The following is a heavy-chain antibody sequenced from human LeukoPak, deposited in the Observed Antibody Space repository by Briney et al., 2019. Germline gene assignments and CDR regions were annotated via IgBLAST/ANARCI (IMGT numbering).Heavy chain of an antibody. D-gene: IGHD6-13*01. Sequence: SVKVSCKASGGTFSSYAISWVRQAPGRGLEWMGRIIPILGIANYAQKFQGRVTITADKSTSTAYMELSSLRSEDTAVYYCARYSSSCFDPWGQGTLVTVSS. V-gene: IGHV1-69*04. CDR3: ARYSSSCFDP. CDR1: GGTFSSYA. CDR2: IIPILGIA. J-gene: IGHJ5*02.